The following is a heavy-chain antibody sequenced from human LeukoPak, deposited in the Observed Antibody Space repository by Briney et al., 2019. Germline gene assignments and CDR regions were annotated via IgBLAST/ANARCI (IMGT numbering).Heavy chain of an antibody. CDR3: ARRHYYDSSGYYPED. J-gene: IGHJ4*02. V-gene: IGHV1-69*05. Sequence: GSSVKVSCKASGGTFSSYAISWVRQAPGQGLEWMGVIIPIFGTANYAQKFQGRVTITTDESTSTAYMELSSLRSEDTAVNYCARRHYYDSSGYYPEDWGQGNLVTASS. CDR1: GGTFSSYA. CDR2: IIPIFGTA. D-gene: IGHD3-22*01.